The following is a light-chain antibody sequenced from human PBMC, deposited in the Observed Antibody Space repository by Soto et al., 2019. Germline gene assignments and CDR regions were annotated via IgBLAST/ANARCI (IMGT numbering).Light chain of an antibody. CDR3: QQYYSTPYT. J-gene: IGKJ2*01. CDR2: WAS. V-gene: IGKV4-1*01. CDR1: QSVLYSSNNKNY. Sequence: DIVMTQSPDSLAVSLGERATINCKSSQSVLYSSNNKNYLAWYQQKPGQPPKLLIYWASTRESGVPDRFSGSGSGTDFTLTISSLQAEDVAVYYCQQYYSTPYTFGPGTKLEIK.